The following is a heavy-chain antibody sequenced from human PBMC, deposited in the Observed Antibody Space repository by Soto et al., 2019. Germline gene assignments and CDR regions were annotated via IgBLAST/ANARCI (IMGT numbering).Heavy chain of an antibody. CDR1: GGSFSGYY. J-gene: IGHJ3*02. CDR3: AREDYYDSSGYRTRDAFDI. D-gene: IGHD3-22*01. V-gene: IGHV4-34*01. Sequence: SETLSLTCAVYGGSFSGYYWSWIRQPPGKGLEWIGEINHSGSTNYNPSLKSRVTISVDTSKNQFSLKLSSVTAADTAVYYCAREDYYDSSGYRTRDAFDIWGRGTMVTVSS. CDR2: INHSGST.